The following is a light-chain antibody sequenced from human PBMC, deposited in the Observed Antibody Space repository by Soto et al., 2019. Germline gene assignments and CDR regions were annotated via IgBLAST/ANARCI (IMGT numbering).Light chain of an antibody. V-gene: IGKV3-15*01. J-gene: IGKJ1*01. CDR2: GAS. Sequence: EIMMTQSPATLSVSPGERATLSCRASQSVSSTLAWYQQKPGQAPRLLIYGASTRATDVPARFSGSGSGTEFTLTISSLQSEDFAVYYCQQYNNLWTFGQGTKV. CDR3: QQYNNLWT. CDR1: QSVSST.